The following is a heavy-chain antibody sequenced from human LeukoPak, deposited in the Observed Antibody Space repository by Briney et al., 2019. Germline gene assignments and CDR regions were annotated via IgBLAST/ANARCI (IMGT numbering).Heavy chain of an antibody. CDR1: GYTFSGYC. CDR3: AIGIRGVIIWWFDP. V-gene: IGHV1-69-2*01. J-gene: IGHJ5*02. CDR2: VDPEDGKT. Sequence: ASVKVSCKVSGYTFSGYCIHWVQQAPGKGLQWMGLVDPEDGKTIYADNFQGRVTITADTSIDTVNMELSSLKSEDTAVYYCAIGIRGVIIWWFDPWGQGTLVTVSS. D-gene: IGHD3-10*01.